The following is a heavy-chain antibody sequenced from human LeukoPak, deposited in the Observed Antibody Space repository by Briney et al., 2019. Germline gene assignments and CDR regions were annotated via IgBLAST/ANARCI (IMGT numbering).Heavy chain of an antibody. D-gene: IGHD2-15*01. Sequence: GGSLRLSCAASGFTFSDYYMSWIRQAPGKGLEWVSYISSSGSTIYYADSVKGRFTISRDNAKNSLYLQMNSLRAEDTAVYYCTRARVASYYYYYMDVWGKGTTVTVSS. CDR3: TRARVASYYYYYMDV. CDR1: GFTFSDYY. J-gene: IGHJ6*03. CDR2: ISSSGSTI. V-gene: IGHV3-11*01.